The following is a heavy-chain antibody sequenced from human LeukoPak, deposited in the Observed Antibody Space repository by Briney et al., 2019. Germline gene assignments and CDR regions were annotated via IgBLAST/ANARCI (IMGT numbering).Heavy chain of an antibody. J-gene: IGHJ4*02. D-gene: IGHD2-15*01. CDR1: GFTFSSYA. Sequence: GGSLRLSCAASGFTFSSYAMSWVRQAPGEGLEWVSAISGSGGSTYYTDSVKGRFTISGDNSKNTLYLQMNSLRAEDTAVYYCAKVGVVVVAAKGLDYWGQGTLVTVSS. V-gene: IGHV3-23*01. CDR3: AKVGVVVVAAKGLDY. CDR2: ISGSGGST.